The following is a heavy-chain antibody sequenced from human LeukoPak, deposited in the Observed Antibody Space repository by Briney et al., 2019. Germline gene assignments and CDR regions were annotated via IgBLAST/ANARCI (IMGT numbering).Heavy chain of an antibody. J-gene: IGHJ6*03. D-gene: IGHD5-18*01. V-gene: IGHV4-59*01. CDR1: GGSISSYY. Sequence: SETLSLTCAVSGGSISSYYWSWIRQPPGKGLEWIGYIYYSGSTNYNPSLKSRVTISVDMSKNQFSLKLSSVTAADTAVYYCARTTEGGYTYDYFYYYYMDVWGKGTTVTISS. CDR3: ARTTEGGYTYDYFYYYYMDV. CDR2: IYYSGST.